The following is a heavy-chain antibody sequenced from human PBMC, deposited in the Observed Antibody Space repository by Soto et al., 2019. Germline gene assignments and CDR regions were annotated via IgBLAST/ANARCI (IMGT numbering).Heavy chain of an antibody. J-gene: IGHJ4*02. CDR2: INPNFGTA. D-gene: IGHD3-22*01. CDR3: ARGLSGYSFDY. Sequence: SVKASCKASGYTFTGYYMHWVRQAPGQGLEWMGGINPNFGTANYAQKFQGRVTITADESTSTAYMELSSLRSEDTAVYYCARGLSGYSFDYWGQGTLVTVSS. CDR1: GYTFTGYY. V-gene: IGHV1-69*13.